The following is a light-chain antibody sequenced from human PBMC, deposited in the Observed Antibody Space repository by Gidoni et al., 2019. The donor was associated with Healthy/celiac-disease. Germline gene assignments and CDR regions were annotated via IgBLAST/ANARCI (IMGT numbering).Light chain of an antibody. Sequence: DIQLIQPPCFLSESVGDRVTITCRASQGIGSYLAWYQQKPGKAPKLLIYAASTLQSGVPSRFSGSRSGTEFTLTISSLQPEEFATYYCQQLNSYPHTFGQXTKLEIK. J-gene: IGKJ2*01. V-gene: IGKV1-9*01. CDR2: AAS. CDR1: QGIGSY. CDR3: QQLNSYPHT.